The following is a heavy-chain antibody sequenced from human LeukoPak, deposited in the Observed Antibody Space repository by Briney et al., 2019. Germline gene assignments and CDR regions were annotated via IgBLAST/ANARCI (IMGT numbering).Heavy chain of an antibody. CDR1: GFTVSSNY. CDR3: ARAAIAVADWFDP. CDR2: IYSGGST. V-gene: IGHV3-53*01. Sequence: GGSLRLSCAASGFTVSSNYMSWVRQAPGKGLEWVSVIYSGGSTYYADSVKGRFTISRDNSKNTLYLQMNSLRAEDTAVYYCARAAIAVADWFDPWGQGTLVTVSS. J-gene: IGHJ5*02. D-gene: IGHD6-19*01.